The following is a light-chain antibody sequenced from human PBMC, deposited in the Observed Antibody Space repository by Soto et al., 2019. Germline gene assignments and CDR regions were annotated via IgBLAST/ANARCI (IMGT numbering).Light chain of an antibody. CDR2: DVS. V-gene: IGLV2-8*01. CDR1: SSDVGGYNY. CDR3: SSYAGTHIV. Sequence: QSALTQPPSASGSPGQSVTISCTGTSSDVGGYNYVSWYQQHPGKAPKLMIYDVSSRPSGVPDRFSGSESGNTASLTVSGLQAEDEADYYCSSYAGTHIVFGTGTKLTVL. J-gene: IGLJ1*01.